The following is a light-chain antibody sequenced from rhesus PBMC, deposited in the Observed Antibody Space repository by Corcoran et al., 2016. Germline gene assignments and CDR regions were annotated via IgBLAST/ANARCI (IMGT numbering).Light chain of an antibody. J-gene: IGLJ1*01. CDR2: KAT. CDR1: VVTTYY. CDR3: FSGDDHNLI. V-gene: IGLV3S16*01. Sequence: SYEMTQPPSVSVSLGQTAKLACSGVVVTTYYTPWYKKKSGQAPILVIDKATERPSGIPKRFSGSSSGTTVTLTISGARAEEEADYYCFSGDDHNLIFGPGTRLTVL.